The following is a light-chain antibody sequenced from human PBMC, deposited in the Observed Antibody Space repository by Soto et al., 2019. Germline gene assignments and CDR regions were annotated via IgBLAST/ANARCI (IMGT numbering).Light chain of an antibody. CDR1: SSNIGAGHD. Sequence: QSVLTKPPSVSGAPGQRVTISCTWSSSNIGAGHDVHWYQQLPGTAPKLLMYGNSIRPSGVPDRFSGSKSGTSASLAITGLQAEDEADYYCQSYDSSLSAWVFGGGTKVTVL. CDR3: QSYDSSLSAWV. CDR2: GNS. V-gene: IGLV1-40*01. J-gene: IGLJ3*02.